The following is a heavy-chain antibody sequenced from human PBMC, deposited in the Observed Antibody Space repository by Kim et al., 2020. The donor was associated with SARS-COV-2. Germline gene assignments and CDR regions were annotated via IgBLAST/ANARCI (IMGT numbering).Heavy chain of an antibody. CDR2: IYYSGST. CDR3: ASGVTQRPYIVVVPAAPPDY. J-gene: IGHJ4*02. CDR1: GVSVSSGSYY. V-gene: IGHV4-61*01. D-gene: IGHD2-2*01. Sequence: SETLSLTCTVSGVSVSSGSYYWSWIRQPPVKGLEWIGYIYYSGSTNYNPTLKSLVTISVDTSKNQFSLKLSSVTAADTAVYYCASGVTQRPYIVVVPAAPPDYWGQGTLVPVSS.